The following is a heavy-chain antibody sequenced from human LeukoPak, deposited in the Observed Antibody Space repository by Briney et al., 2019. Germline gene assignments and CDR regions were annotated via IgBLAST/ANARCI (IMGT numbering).Heavy chain of an antibody. CDR1: GGSIGSSNW. CDR2: IFHSGST. D-gene: IGHD1-26*01. CDR3: SRESGAFSPFGY. Sequence: PSETLSLTCAVSGGSIGSSNWWSWVRQPPGKGLEFIGEIFHSGSTNYNPSLKSRVTLSVDKSKNQLSLNLTSVTAADTAVYYRSRESGAFSPFGYWGQGTLVTVSS. J-gene: IGHJ4*02. V-gene: IGHV4-4*02.